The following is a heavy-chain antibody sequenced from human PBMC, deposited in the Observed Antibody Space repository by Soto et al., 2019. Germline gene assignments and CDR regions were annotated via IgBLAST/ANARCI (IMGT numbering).Heavy chain of an antibody. Sequence: QVQLVESGGGVVQPGGSLRLSCAPSGFTFRAYGMHWVRQAPGKGLEWVAVIPYDGKNEYYADSVKGRFSISRDSAKNTLYLQMNSLRAEDTAVYYCAKDLVAFTTGRRSPFGSWGQGTLVTVSS. V-gene: IGHV3-30*18. CDR1: GFTFRAYG. J-gene: IGHJ4*02. CDR3: AKDLVAFTTGRRSPFGS. CDR2: IPYDGKNE. D-gene: IGHD1-1*01.